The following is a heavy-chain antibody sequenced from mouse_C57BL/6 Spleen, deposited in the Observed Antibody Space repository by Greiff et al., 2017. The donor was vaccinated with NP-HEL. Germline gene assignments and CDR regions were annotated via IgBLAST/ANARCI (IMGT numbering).Heavy chain of an antibody. J-gene: IGHJ2*01. D-gene: IGHD2-3*01. Sequence: EVKLQESGPVLVKPGASVKMSCKASGYTFTDYYMNWVKQSHGKSLEWIGVINPYNGGTSYNQKFKGKATLTVDKSSSTAYMELNSLTSEDSAVYYCARRGTGGGYSYYFDYWGQGTTLTVSS. V-gene: IGHV1-19*01. CDR1: GYTFTDYY. CDR2: INPYNGGT. CDR3: ARRGTGGGYSYYFDY.